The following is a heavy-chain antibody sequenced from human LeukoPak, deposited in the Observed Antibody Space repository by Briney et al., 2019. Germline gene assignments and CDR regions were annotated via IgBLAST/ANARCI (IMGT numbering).Heavy chain of an antibody. V-gene: IGHV1-8*02. CDR3: ARGPGDSYDILTGYYGGFDP. CDR1: GYTFTSYD. CDR2: MNPNSGNT. D-gene: IGHD3-9*01. J-gene: IGHJ5*02. Sequence: ASVKVSCKASGYTFTSYDINWVRQATGQGLEWMGWMNPNSGNTGYAQKFQGRVTMTRNTSISTAYMELSSLRSEDTAVYYCARGPGDSYDILTGYYGGFDPWGQGTLVTVSS.